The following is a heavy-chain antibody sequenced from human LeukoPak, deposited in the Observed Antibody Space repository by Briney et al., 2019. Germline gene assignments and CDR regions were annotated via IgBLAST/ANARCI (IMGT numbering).Heavy chain of an antibody. Sequence: SVKVSCKASGGTFSSYAISWVRQAPGQGLEWMGRIIPIVGIANYAQKFQGRVTITADKSTSTAYMELSSLRSEDTAVYYCARGAGLENWFDPWGQGTLVTVSS. CDR1: GGTFSSYA. CDR3: ARGAGLENWFDP. J-gene: IGHJ5*02. CDR2: IIPIVGIA. D-gene: IGHD1-1*01. V-gene: IGHV1-69*04.